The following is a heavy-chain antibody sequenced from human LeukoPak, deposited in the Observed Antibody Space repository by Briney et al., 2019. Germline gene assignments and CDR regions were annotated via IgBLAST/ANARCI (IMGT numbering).Heavy chain of an antibody. CDR3: ARGGYSSGWSPRFDY. CDR1: GGTFSSYA. J-gene: IGHJ4*02. V-gene: IGHV1-69*10. D-gene: IGHD6-19*01. CDR2: IIPILGIA. Sequence: SVKVSCKASGGTFSSYAISWVRQAPGQGLEWMGGIIPILGIANYAQKFQGRVTITADKSTSTAYMELSSLRSEDTAVYYCARGGYSSGWSPRFDYWGQGTLVTVSS.